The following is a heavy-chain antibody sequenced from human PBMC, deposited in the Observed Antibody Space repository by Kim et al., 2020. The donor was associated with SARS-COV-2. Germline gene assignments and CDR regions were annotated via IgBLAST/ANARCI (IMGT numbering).Heavy chain of an antibody. CDR2: IRSKAYGGTT. CDR3: TRVVVVWRFDP. D-gene: IGHD2-2*01. V-gene: IGHV3-49*03. CDR1: GFTFGDYA. Sequence: GGSLRLSCTASGFTFGDYAMSWFRQAPGKGLEWVGFIRSKAYGGTTEYAASVKGRFTISRDDSKSIAYLQMNSLKTEDTAVYYCTRVVVVWRFDPWGQGTLVTVSS. J-gene: IGHJ5*02.